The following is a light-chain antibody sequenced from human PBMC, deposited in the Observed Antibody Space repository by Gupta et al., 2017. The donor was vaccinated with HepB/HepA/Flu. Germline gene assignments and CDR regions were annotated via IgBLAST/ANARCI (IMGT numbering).Light chain of an antibody. CDR3: QQFNSYPIT. Sequence: ASVGDRVTITCRASQDINSYLIWYQQKPGKAPNLLTYTASTLQGGVPSRFSGSGSGTEFTLTISSLQPEDFATYYCQQFNSYPITFGQGTRLDIK. CDR2: TAS. CDR1: QDINSY. V-gene: IGKV1-9*01. J-gene: IGKJ5*01.